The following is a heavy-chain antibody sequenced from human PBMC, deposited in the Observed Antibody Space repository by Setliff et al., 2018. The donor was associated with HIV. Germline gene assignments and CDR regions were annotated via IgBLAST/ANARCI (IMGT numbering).Heavy chain of an antibody. J-gene: IGHJ5*01. Sequence: HGESLTISCKGSGFSFTSYWISWVRQMPGKGLEWMGRIDPADSYTHYSPSFQGHITISIDKSISSASLHWSSLRTSDTAIYYCARHFGYNPGWFDSWGQGTLVTVSS. D-gene: IGHD3-10*01. CDR3: ARHFGYNPGWFDS. CDR1: GFSFTSYW. V-gene: IGHV5-10-1*01. CDR2: IDPADSYT.